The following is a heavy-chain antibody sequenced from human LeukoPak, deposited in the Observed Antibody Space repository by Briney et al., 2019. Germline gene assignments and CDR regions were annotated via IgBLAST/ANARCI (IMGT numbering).Heavy chain of an antibody. CDR3: ARAPSGGSSLGRYFDL. J-gene: IGHJ2*01. CDR2: IIPIFGTA. Sequence: GASVKVSCKASGGTFSSYAISWVRQAPGQGLEWMGGIIPIFGTANYAQKFQGRVTITADESTSTAYMELSSLRSEDTAVYYCARAPSGGSSLGRYFDLWGRGTLVTVSS. V-gene: IGHV1-69*13. D-gene: IGHD2-15*01. CDR1: GGTFSSYA.